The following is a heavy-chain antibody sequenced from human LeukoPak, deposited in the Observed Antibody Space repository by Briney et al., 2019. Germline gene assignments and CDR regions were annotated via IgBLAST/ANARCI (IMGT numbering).Heavy chain of an antibody. CDR1: GYTFMDSF. Sequence: ASVKVSCKASGYTFMDSFMHWVRQAPGQRLEWMAWISPNGGGTHYAQKFQGRVTLTLDTSISTAYMELNSLRSDDSAIYYCARDLTGASGDYWGQGTLVTVSS. V-gene: IGHV1-2*02. J-gene: IGHJ4*02. CDR2: ISPNGGGT. CDR3: ARDLTGASGDY. D-gene: IGHD3-10*01.